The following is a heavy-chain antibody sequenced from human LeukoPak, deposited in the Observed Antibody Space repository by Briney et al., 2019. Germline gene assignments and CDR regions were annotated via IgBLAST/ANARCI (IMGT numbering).Heavy chain of an antibody. Sequence: GGSLRLSCAASGFTFSDYWMSWVRQAPGKGLEWVANIKQDGSEKYYVDSVKGRFSISRDNAKNTLYLQMNSLRAEDTAVYYCARGRTSGTSGYHDWGQGTLVTVSS. D-gene: IGHD3-22*01. CDR3: ARGRTSGTSGYHD. V-gene: IGHV3-7*01. J-gene: IGHJ4*02. CDR2: IKQDGSEK. CDR1: GFTFSDYW.